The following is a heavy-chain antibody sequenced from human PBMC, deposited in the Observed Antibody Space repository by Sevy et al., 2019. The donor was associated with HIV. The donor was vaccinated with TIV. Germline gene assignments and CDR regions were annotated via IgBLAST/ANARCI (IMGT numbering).Heavy chain of an antibody. Sequence: SETLSLTCAVYGGSFSGYSWTWIRQPPGKGLEWIGEINHSGNPNYNPSLKSRVTISVDTSKNQFSLKLRSVTAADTAVYYCARWREVGATRGAFDVWGQGTMVTVSS. CDR2: INHSGNP. D-gene: IGHD1-26*01. CDR3: ARWREVGATRGAFDV. V-gene: IGHV4-34*01. J-gene: IGHJ3*01. CDR1: GGSFSGYS.